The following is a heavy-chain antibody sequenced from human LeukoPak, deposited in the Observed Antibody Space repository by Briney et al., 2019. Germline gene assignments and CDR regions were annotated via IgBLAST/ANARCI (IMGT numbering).Heavy chain of an antibody. Sequence: AGGSLRLSCAASGFTFSNYVMTWVRQAPGKGLEWVSGISGSGSSTYYADSVEGRFTIFRDNSRNTLYLQMNSLRAEDTAVYYCARDTESLWFGELFPLGYWGQGTLVTVSS. D-gene: IGHD3-10*01. CDR2: ISGSGSST. V-gene: IGHV3-23*01. CDR1: GFTFSNYV. CDR3: ARDTESLWFGELFPLGY. J-gene: IGHJ4*02.